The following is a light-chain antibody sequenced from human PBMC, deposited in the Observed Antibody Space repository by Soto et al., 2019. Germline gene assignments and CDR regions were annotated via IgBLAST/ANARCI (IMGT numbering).Light chain of an antibody. CDR1: QSVSRW. J-gene: IGKJ1*01. V-gene: IGKV1-5*03. Sequence: DIQMTQSPSTLSASVGDRVTITCRASQSVSRWVAWYQQKPGKAPKLLIYKASTLESGVPSRFSGSGSGTEFTLAISSLQPDDSATYYCQQYNDNWTFGQGTKVEIK. CDR3: QQYNDNWT. CDR2: KAS.